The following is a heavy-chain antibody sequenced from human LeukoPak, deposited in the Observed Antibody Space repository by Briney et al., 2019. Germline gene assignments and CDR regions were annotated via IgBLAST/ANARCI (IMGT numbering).Heavy chain of an antibody. Sequence: GGSLRLSCAASGFTFNSYGMGWVRQAPGKGLEWVSVISGSGGSIYYADFVKGRFTISRDESKNTLYMQMNSLRAEDTAVYYCARLRYSSSGYFDYWGQGTLVTVSS. CDR3: ARLRYSSSGYFDY. D-gene: IGHD6-6*01. J-gene: IGHJ4*02. CDR1: GFTFNSYG. V-gene: IGHV3-23*01. CDR2: ISGSGGSI.